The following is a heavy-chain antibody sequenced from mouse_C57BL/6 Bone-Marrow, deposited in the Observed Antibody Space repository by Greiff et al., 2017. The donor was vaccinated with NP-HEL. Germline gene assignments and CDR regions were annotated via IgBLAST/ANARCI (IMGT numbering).Heavy chain of an antibody. CDR1: GYTFTSYW. Sequence: EVQLQQSGTVLARPGASVKMSCKTSGYTFTSYWMHWVKQRPGQGLEWIGAIYPGNSDTSYNQKFKGKAKLTAVTSASTAYMELSSLTNEDSAVYYCTRRDTITTVVATDYWGQGTTLTVSS. CDR3: TRRDTITTVVATDY. V-gene: IGHV1-5*01. CDR2: IYPGNSDT. D-gene: IGHD1-1*01. J-gene: IGHJ2*01.